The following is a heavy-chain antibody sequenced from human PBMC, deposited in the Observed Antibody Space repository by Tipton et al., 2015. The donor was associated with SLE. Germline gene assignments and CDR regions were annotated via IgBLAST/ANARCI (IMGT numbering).Heavy chain of an antibody. V-gene: IGHV3-30*04. CDR2: ISYDGSNK. CDR1: GFTFDDYA. Sequence: SLRLSCAASGFTFDDYAMHWVRQAPGKGLEWVAVISYDGSNKYYADSVKGRFTISRDNSKNTLYLQMNSLRAEDTAVYYCARERTYSSSWYNDAFDIWGQGTMVTVSS. CDR3: ARERTYSSSWYNDAFDI. J-gene: IGHJ3*02. D-gene: IGHD6-13*01.